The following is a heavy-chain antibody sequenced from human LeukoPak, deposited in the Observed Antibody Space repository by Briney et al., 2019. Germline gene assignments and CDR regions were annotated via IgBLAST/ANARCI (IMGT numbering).Heavy chain of an antibody. J-gene: IGHJ4*02. CDR1: GLTLSGYW. CDR2: INGDASST. Sequence: GGSLRLSCAASGLTLSGYWMHWVRQAPGKGLVWVSRINGDASSTSYADSVKGRFTISRDNAKSTLYLQMNSLRVEDTAVYYSARARGSTYGYFEYWGQGTLVTVSS. CDR3: ARARGSTYGYFEY. D-gene: IGHD5-18*01. V-gene: IGHV3-74*01.